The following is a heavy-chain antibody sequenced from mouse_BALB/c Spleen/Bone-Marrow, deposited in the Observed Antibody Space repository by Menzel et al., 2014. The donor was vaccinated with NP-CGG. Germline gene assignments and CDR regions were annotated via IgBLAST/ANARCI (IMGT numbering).Heavy chain of an antibody. D-gene: IGHD2-3*01. V-gene: IGHV1-82*01. CDR2: IYPGDGDT. J-gene: IGHJ4*01. CDR3: ARSDGYRALDY. CDR1: GYAFSNSW. Sequence: SGASVRISCKASGYAFSNSWMNWVKQRPGQGLEWIGRIYPGDGDTYYNGKFKGKATLTADKSSSTAYMQLSSLTSVDSAVYFCARSDGYRALDYWGQGTSVTVSS.